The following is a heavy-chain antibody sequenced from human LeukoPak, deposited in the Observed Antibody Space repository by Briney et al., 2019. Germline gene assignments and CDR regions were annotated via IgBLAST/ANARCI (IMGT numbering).Heavy chain of an antibody. CDR3: ARDTYLYRGGSDY. V-gene: IGHV4-39*02. CDR2: MSYAGHT. Sequence: SETLSLTCTVSGGSIIIDNYYWSWIRQPPGKGLLWIGSMSYAGHTYYNPSLQSRVTISVDTPKNQFSLNLASVTAADTAIYYCARDTYLYRGGSDYWGLGTLVTVSS. J-gene: IGHJ4*02. D-gene: IGHD3-10*01. CDR1: GGSIIIDNYY.